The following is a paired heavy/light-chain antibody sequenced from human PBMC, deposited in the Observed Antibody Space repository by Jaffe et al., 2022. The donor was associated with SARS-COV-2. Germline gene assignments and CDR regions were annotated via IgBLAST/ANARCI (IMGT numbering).Heavy chain of an antibody. Sequence: QVQLQESGPGLVKPSETLSLTCTVSGGSISSYYWSWIRQPAGKGLEWIGRIYTSGSTNYNPSLKSRVTMSVDTSKNQFSLKLSSVTAADTAVYYCAREFYGHDAFDIWGQGTMVTVSS. CDR3: AREFYGHDAFDI. CDR1: GGSISSYY. CDR2: IYTSGST. J-gene: IGHJ3*02. V-gene: IGHV4-4*07. D-gene: IGHD4-17*01.
Light chain of an antibody. CDR1: QSISSW. Sequence: DIQMTQSPSTLSASVGDRVTITCRASQSISSWLAWYQQKPGKAPKLLIYKASSLESGVPSRFSGSGSGTEFTLTISSLQPDDFATYYCQQYNSYSVTFGGGTKVEIK. V-gene: IGKV1-5*03. CDR2: KAS. CDR3: QQYNSYSVT. J-gene: IGKJ4*01.